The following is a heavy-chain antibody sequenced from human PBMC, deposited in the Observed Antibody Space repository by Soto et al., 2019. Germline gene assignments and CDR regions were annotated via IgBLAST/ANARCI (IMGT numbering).Heavy chain of an antibody. D-gene: IGHD2-8*01. CDR2: MRGSGGST. Sequence: EVQLLESGVCLVQPGGSLRLSCAASGFTFSRYAMSWVRQAPGKGLESVSAMRGSGGSTYYADSVKGRFTISRDNSKNTLYLQMNSLRGEDTAVYYWAKDSRYCINGVCFLGDPWGQGTLVTVSS. J-gene: IGHJ5*02. CDR1: GFTFSRYA. CDR3: AKDSRYCINGVCFLGDP. V-gene: IGHV3-23*01.